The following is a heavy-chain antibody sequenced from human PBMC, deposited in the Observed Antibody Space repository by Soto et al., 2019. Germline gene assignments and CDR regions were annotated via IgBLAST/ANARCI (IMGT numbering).Heavy chain of an antibody. CDR2: IIPIFGTA. Sequence: ASVKVSCKASGGTVSIYAISLVRQVPGQGLEWMGGIIPIFGTANYAQKFQGRVTITADESTSTAYMELTSLRPEDTAVYYCASSSTVLLPTAMTGWFDPWGQGTLVTVSS. V-gene: IGHV1-69*01. CDR3: ASSSTVLLPTAMTGWFDP. D-gene: IGHD2-2*01. J-gene: IGHJ5*02. CDR1: GGTVSIYA.